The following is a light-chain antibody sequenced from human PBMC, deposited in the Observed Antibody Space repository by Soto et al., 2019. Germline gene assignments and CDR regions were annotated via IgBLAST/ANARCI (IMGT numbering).Light chain of an antibody. Sequence: DIQMTQSPSTLSASVGDRVTLTCRASQRISYYLNWFQQKPGRAPKLLIYAASSLEAGVPSRYSGSGSGTDFTLTISSLQPEDFATYYCQQSYSTPFTFGQGTRLEIK. V-gene: IGKV1-39*01. CDR2: AAS. CDR3: QQSYSTPFT. J-gene: IGKJ5*01. CDR1: QRISYY.